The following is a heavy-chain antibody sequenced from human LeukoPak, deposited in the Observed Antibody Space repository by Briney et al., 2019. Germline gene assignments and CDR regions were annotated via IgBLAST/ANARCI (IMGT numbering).Heavy chain of an antibody. CDR3: ATQGGDY. V-gene: IGHV3-23*01. CDR1: GFTFSSYS. CDR2: ISGSGGST. Sequence: PGGSLRLSCAASGFTFSSYSRNWVRQAPGKGLEWVSAISGSGGSTYYADSVKGRFTISRDNSKSTLYLQMNSLRAEDTAVYYCATQGGDYWGQGTLVTVSS. J-gene: IGHJ4*02.